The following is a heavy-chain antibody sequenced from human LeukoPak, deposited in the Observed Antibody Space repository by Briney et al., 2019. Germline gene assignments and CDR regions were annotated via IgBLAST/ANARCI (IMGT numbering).Heavy chain of an antibody. V-gene: IGHV4-30-4*08. CDR3: ARGGWELPEGSLDY. CDR1: GDSINSNDYY. D-gene: IGHD1-26*01. J-gene: IGHJ4*02. Sequence: PSETLSLTCTVSGDSINSNDYYWSWIRHLPGKGLEWIGYIYSTGNTYYNPSLNSRVTISVDASKNQFSLKLNSVTAADTAVYYCARGGWELPEGSLDYWGQGTLVTVSS. CDR2: IYSTGNT.